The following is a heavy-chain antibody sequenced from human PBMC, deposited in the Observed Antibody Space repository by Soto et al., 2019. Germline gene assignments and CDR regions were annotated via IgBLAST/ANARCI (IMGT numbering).Heavy chain of an antibody. CDR1: GFTFSSYG. D-gene: IGHD2-15*01. CDR2: IWYDGSNK. CDR3: ARDQARYCSGGSCSNFDY. V-gene: IGHV3-33*01. Sequence: QVQLVESGGGVVQPGRSLRLSCAASGFTFSSYGMHWVRQAPGKGLEWVAVIWYDGSNKYYADSVKGRFTISRDNSKNTLYLQMNSLRAEDTAVYYCARDQARYCSGGSCSNFDYWGQGTLVTVSS. J-gene: IGHJ4*02.